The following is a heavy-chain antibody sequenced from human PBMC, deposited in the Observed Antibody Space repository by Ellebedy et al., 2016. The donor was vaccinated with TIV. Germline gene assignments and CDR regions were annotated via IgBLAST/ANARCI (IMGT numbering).Heavy chain of an antibody. CDR3: AADRYCSGGNCYWVDY. D-gene: IGHD2-15*01. CDR1: GLTFNIYV. J-gene: IGHJ4*02. V-gene: IGHV3-23*01. CDR2: ISGSGGRT. Sequence: PGGSLRLSCAASGLTFNIYVMNWVRQAPGKGLEWVSTISGSGGRTHYADSVKGRFTISRDNSKNTLYLQVNSLRAEDTAVYYYAADRYCSGGNCYWVDYWGQGTLVTVSS.